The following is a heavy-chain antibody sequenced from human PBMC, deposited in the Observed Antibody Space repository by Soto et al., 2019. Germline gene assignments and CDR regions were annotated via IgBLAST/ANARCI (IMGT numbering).Heavy chain of an antibody. J-gene: IGHJ3*02. CDR2: INPNSGGT. Sequence: ASVKVSCKASGYTFTGYYMHWVRQAPGQGLEWMGWINPNSGGTNYAQKFQGRVTMARDTSISTAYMELSRLRSDDTAVYYCARVDTYYYDSSGGYAFDIWGQGTMVTVSS. V-gene: IGHV1-2*02. D-gene: IGHD3-22*01. CDR3: ARVDTYYYDSSGGYAFDI. CDR1: GYTFTGYY.